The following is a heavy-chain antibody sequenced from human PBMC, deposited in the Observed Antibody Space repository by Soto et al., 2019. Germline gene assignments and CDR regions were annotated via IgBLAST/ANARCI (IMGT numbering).Heavy chain of an antibody. Sequence: QVQLVESGGGVVQPGRSLRLSCAASGFTFSSYGMHWVRQAPGKGLEWVAVISYDGSNKYYADSVKGRFTISRDNSKNTLYLQMNSLRAEDTAVYYCAKPQTTSYYYYGMDVWGQGTTVTVPS. V-gene: IGHV3-30*18. CDR3: AKPQTTSYYYYGMDV. CDR1: GFTFSSYG. J-gene: IGHJ6*02. CDR2: ISYDGSNK. D-gene: IGHD4-17*01.